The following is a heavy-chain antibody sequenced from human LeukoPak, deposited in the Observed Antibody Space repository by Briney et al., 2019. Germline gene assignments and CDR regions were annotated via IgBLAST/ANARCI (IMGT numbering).Heavy chain of an antibody. CDR1: GGSISSGDYY. CDR3: ARDQSSSLFDY. D-gene: IGHD6-6*01. J-gene: IGHJ4*02. V-gene: IGHV4-30-4*02. CDR2: IYYSGST. Sequence: SETLSLTCTVSGGSISSGDYYWSWIRQPPGKGLEWIGYIYYSGSTYYNPSLKSRVTISVDTSKNQFSLRLSSVTAADTAVYYCARDQSSSLFDYWGQGTLVTVSS.